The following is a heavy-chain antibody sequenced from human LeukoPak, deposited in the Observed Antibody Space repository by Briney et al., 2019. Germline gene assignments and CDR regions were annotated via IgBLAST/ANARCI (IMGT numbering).Heavy chain of an antibody. CDR3: ARDRHDILTGYSHFDY. J-gene: IGHJ4*02. CDR2: IYYSGST. Sequence: SETLSLTCTVSGGSISSYYWSWIRQPPGKGLEWIGYIYYSGSTNYNPSLKSRVTISVDTSKNQFSLKLSSVTAADAAVYYCARDRHDILTGYSHFDYWGQGTLVTVSS. V-gene: IGHV4-59*01. CDR1: GGSISSYY. D-gene: IGHD3-9*01.